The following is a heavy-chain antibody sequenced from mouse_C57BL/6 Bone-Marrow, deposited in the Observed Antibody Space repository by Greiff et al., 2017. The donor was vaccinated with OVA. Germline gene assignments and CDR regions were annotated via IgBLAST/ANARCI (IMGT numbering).Heavy chain of an antibody. Sequence: EVMLVESGGGLVQPGGSLKLSCAASGFTFSDYGMAWVRQAPRKGPEWVAFISNLAYSIYYADTVTGRFTISRENAKNTLYLEMSSLRSEDTAMYYCAREGIVTTRAMDYWGQGTSVTVSS. V-gene: IGHV5-15*04. CDR3: AREGIVTTRAMDY. D-gene: IGHD2-5*01. J-gene: IGHJ4*01. CDR2: ISNLAYSI. CDR1: GFTFSDYG.